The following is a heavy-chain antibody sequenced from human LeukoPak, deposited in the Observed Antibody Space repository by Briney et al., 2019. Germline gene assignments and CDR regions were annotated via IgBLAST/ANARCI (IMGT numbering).Heavy chain of an antibody. J-gene: IGHJ6*03. CDR3: ATSLSGWGTYHYMNV. CDR1: GFTFSSYS. V-gene: IGHV3-48*04. D-gene: IGHD6-19*01. CDR2: ISSSSTI. Sequence: GGSLRLSCAASGFTFSSYSMNWVRQAPGKGLEWVSYISSSSTIYYADSVKGRFTLSRDNAKNSLYLQMNSLRAEDTAVYCCATSLSGWGTYHYMNVWGKGTTVTISS.